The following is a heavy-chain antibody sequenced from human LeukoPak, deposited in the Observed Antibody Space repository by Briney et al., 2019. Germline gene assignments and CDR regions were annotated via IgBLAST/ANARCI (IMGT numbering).Heavy chain of an antibody. CDR1: GYTFTSYY. CDR3: ARDLQPNITIFGVVIYYYGMDV. D-gene: IGHD3-3*01. J-gene: IGHJ6*02. Sequence: ASVKVSCKASGYTFTSYYMHWVRQAPGQGLEWMGIINPSGGSTSYAQKFQGRVTMTRDTSTSTVYMELSSLRSEDTAVYYCARDLQPNITIFGVVIYYYGMDVWGQGTTVTVSS. V-gene: IGHV1-46*01. CDR2: INPSGGST.